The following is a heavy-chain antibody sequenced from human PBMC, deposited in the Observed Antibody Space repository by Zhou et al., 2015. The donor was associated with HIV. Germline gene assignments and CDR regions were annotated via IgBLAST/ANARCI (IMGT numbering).Heavy chain of an antibody. CDR2: IIPIFGTA. J-gene: IGHJ3*02. D-gene: IGHD3-22*01. CDR1: GGTFSSYA. Sequence: QVQLVQSGAEVKKPGSSVKVSCKASGGTFSSYAISWVRQAPGQGLEWMGGIIPIFGTANYAQKFQGRVTITADESTSTAYMELSSLRSEDTAVYYCARDRGPLGYYDSSGYPTTAFDIWGQGDNGHRLF. V-gene: IGHV1-69*01. CDR3: ARDRGPLGYYDSSGYPTTAFDI.